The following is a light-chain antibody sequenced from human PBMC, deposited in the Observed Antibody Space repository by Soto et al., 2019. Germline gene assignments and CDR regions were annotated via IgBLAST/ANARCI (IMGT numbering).Light chain of an antibody. CDR2: AAS. CDR3: HQSYSTLFS. J-gene: IGKJ3*01. V-gene: IGKV1-39*01. CDR1: QTIIRY. Sequence: DIQMTQSPSSLSASVGDRVTITCRASQTIIRYLNWYQQKPGRAPNLLIYAASSLQCVVPSRFRGSGSGTEFTLTISSLQPEDFATDYCHQSYSTLFSFGPGTKVEIK.